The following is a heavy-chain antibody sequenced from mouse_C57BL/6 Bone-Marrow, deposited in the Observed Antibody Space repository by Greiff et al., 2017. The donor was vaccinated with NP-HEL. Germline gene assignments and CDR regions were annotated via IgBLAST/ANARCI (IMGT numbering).Heavy chain of an antibody. CDR2: IDPETGGT. CDR3: TSDGFYYFDY. D-gene: IGHD2-3*01. Sequence: LQESGAELVRPGASVTLSCKASGYTFTDYEMHWVKQTPVHGLEWIGAIDPETGGTAYNQKFKGKAILTADKSSSTAYMELRSLTSEDSAVYYCTSDGFYYFDYWGQGTTLTVSS. V-gene: IGHV1-15*01. CDR1: GYTFTDYE. J-gene: IGHJ2*01.